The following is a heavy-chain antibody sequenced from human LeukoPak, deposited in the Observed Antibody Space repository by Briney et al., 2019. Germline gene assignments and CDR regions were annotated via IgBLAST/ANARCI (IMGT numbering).Heavy chain of an antibody. Sequence: PGGSLGLSCAASGFTFNNYWMSWVRQAPGKGLEWVANIKKDGSEKYYVDSVKGRFTISRDNAKNSLYLQMNSLRVEDTAVYYCAGIYGMDVWGQGTTVTVSS. V-gene: IGHV3-7*01. CDR2: IKKDGSEK. CDR3: AGIYGMDV. CDR1: GFTFNNYW. J-gene: IGHJ6*02.